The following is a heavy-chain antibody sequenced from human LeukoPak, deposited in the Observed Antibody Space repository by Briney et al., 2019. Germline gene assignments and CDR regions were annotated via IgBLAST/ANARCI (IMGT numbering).Heavy chain of an antibody. CDR3: ARVYYYDSSGYYSDVADAFDI. Sequence: GGSLRLSCADSGFTFSSYSMSWVPHAPGKGLEWGSSISSSSRYIYYADTVKGRFTISRDNAKNSLYLQMNSLRAEDTAVYYCARVYYYDSSGYYSDVADAFDIWGQGTMVTVSS. J-gene: IGHJ3*02. CDR1: GFTFSSYS. V-gene: IGHV3-21*01. CDR2: ISSSSRYI. D-gene: IGHD3-22*01.